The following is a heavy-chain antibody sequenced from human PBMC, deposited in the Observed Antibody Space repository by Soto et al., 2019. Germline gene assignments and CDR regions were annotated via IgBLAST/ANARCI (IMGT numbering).Heavy chain of an antibody. Sequence: QVQLQESGPGLVKPSETLSLSCTVSGGTVNSGSYYWSWIRQPPGNGLEWIGYIYYSGRINYNPSLKSRVTISADTSKNQFSLKLSSVTAADTAVYYCSRDPGYDSSGYFVDYWGQGTLVTVSS. J-gene: IGHJ4*02. CDR3: SRDPGYDSSGYFVDY. CDR2: IYYSGRI. CDR1: GGTVNSGSYY. D-gene: IGHD3-22*01. V-gene: IGHV4-61*01.